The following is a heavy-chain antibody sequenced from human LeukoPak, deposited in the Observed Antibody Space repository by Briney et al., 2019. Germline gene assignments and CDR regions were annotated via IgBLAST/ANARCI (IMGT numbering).Heavy chain of an antibody. V-gene: IGHV3-30*18. CDR3: AKDEDTAPSP. Sequence: PGGSLRLSCAASGFTFSSYGMHWVRQAPGKGLEWVAVISYDGSNKYYADSVKGRFTISRDNSKNTLYLQMNSLRAEDTAVYYCAKDEDTAPSPWGQGTLVTVSS. D-gene: IGHD5-18*01. J-gene: IGHJ5*02. CDR1: GFTFSSYG. CDR2: ISYDGSNK.